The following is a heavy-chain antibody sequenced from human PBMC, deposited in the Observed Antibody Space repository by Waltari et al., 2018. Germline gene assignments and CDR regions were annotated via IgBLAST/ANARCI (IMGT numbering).Heavy chain of an antibody. Sequence: QVHLQESGPGLVKPSETLSLTCTVSGGPMSGYYWNWIRQPPGKELEWIGCVHHSGGNKYNPSLMSRATISLDMSTNQFSLKLSSVTTADTAVYYCLRNPGHWGQGIMVTVSS. CDR3: LRNPGH. CDR2: VHHSGGN. CDR1: GGPMSGYY. V-gene: IGHV4-59*01. J-gene: IGHJ4*02.